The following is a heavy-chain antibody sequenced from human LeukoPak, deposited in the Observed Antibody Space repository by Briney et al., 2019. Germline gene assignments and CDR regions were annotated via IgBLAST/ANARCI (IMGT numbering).Heavy chain of an antibody. D-gene: IGHD2-2*02. CDR3: ARLDCSSTSCYIFDY. CDR2: ISAYNGDT. J-gene: IGHJ4*02. CDR1: GYTFTSYG. Sequence: ASVKVSCKASGYTFTSYGISWVRQAPGQGLEWMGWISAYNGDTNYAQSVQGRVTMTTDTSTNTAYMELRSLTSDDTATYYCARLDCSSTSCYIFDYWGQGTLVTVSS. V-gene: IGHV1-18*01.